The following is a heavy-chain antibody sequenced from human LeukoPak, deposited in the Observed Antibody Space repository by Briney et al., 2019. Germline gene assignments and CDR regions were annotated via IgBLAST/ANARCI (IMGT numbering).Heavy chain of an antibody. CDR2: ICTDETTI. Sequence: GSLRLSCAASGFTFSNYCMHWVRQPPGKGLVWVSQICTDETTIRSADSVKGRFTISRDNAKNTLYLQMSSLRVEDTAVYYCVRGVPVTPGIDYWGQGTLVTVSS. D-gene: IGHD2-2*01. CDR1: GFTFSNYC. V-gene: IGHV3-74*01. CDR3: VRGVPVTPGIDY. J-gene: IGHJ4*02.